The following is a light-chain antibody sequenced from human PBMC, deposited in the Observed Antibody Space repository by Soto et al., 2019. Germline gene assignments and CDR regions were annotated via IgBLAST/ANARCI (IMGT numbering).Light chain of an antibody. CDR3: SSYTSSSTLHV. J-gene: IGLJ1*01. CDR2: DVS. Sequence: QSALTQPASVSGSPGQSITISCTGTSSDVGGYNYVSWYQQHPGKAPKLMIYDVSNRPSGVSNRFSGSKSGNTDSLTISGLQAEDEADYYCSSYTSSSTLHVFGTGTKLTVL. V-gene: IGLV2-14*01. CDR1: SSDVGGYNY.